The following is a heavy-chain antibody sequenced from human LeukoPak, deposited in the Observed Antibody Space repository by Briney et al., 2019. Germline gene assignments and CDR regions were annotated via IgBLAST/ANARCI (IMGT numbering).Heavy chain of an antibody. Sequence: SETLSLTCTVSGVSISSSNSYWGWIRQPPGKGLEWIGSTYYSGNTYYNASLKSQVSISIDTSKNQFSLRLTSVTAADTAVYYCASTPNYDSSGYYFDYWGQGTLVTVSS. D-gene: IGHD3-22*01. V-gene: IGHV4-39*01. CDR2: TYYSGNT. J-gene: IGHJ4*02. CDR1: GVSISSSNSY. CDR3: ASTPNYDSSGYYFDY.